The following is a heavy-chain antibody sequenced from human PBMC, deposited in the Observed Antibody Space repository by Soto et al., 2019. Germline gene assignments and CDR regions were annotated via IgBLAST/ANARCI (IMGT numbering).Heavy chain of an antibody. CDR1: GGTFSTYT. J-gene: IGHJ5*02. CDR3: AGDTDSHYNDSHASSYP. D-gene: IGHD4-4*01. V-gene: IGHV1-69*08. CDR2: IIPIIGII. Sequence: QVQLVQSGAEVKKPGSSVKVSCKASGGTFSTYTITWVRQAPGQGLEWMGRIIPIIGIINYAQKFQGRVTISADNFTGTAYMELTGLRSDDTAVYYCAGDTDSHYNDSHASSYPWGQGTLVTVSS.